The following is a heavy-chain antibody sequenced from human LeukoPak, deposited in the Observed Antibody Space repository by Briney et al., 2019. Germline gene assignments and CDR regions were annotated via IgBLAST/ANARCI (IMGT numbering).Heavy chain of an antibody. CDR1: VGSIRSSSSSYY. CDR3: ARRECSGNSCYMDY. V-gene: IGHV4-39*01. Sequence: SETLSLTCTVSVGSIRSSSSSYYWGWIRQPPGKGLEWIGSIYYSGATYYTPSLKSRVTLSVDTSKNQFSLKLSSVTAADTAVYYCARRECSGNSCYMDYWGQGTLVIVSS. D-gene: IGHD2-15*01. J-gene: IGHJ4*02. CDR2: IYYSGAT.